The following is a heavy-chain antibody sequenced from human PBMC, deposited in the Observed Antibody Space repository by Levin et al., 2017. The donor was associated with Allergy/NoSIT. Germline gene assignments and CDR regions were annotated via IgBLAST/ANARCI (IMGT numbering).Heavy chain of an antibody. J-gene: IGHJ6*02. CDR3: ARAACSSTSCYYYYGMDV. CDR1: GFTFSSYA. D-gene: IGHD2-2*01. Sequence: LSLTCAASGFTFSSYAMHWVRQAPGKGLEWVAVISYDGSNKYYADSVKGRFTISRDNSKNTLYLQMNSLRAEDTAVYYCARAACSSTSCYYYYGMDVWGQGTTVTVSS. V-gene: IGHV3-30-3*01. CDR2: ISYDGSNK.